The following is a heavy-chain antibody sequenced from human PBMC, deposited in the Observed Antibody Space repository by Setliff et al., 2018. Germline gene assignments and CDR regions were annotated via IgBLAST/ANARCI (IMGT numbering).Heavy chain of an antibody. D-gene: IGHD6-13*01. V-gene: IGHV4-38-2*01. J-gene: IGHJ5*02. CDR1: GGSLSDYY. CDR3: ARHVLGQQLVYNWFDP. Sequence: TSETLSLTCGGYGGSLSDYYWGWIRQPPGKGLEWIGSIYHSGSTYYNPSLKSRVTISVDTSKNQFSLKLSSVTAADTAVYYCARHVLGQQLVYNWFDPWGQGTLVTVSS. CDR2: IYHSGST.